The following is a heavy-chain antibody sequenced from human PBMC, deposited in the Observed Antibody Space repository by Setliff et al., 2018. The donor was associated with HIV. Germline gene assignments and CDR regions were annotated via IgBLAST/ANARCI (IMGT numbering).Heavy chain of an antibody. V-gene: IGHV3-48*04. Sequence: GSLRLSCAPSGFRFASHSMNWVRQAPGKGLEWVSYISSSSTTTYYADSVEGRFTVSRDNAKSSLYLQMNSLRVDDTATYYCVREGGVRGVIFYLDVWGKGTAVTVSS. CDR2: ISSSSTTT. CDR1: GFRFASHS. D-gene: IGHD3-10*01. J-gene: IGHJ6*03. CDR3: VREGGVRGVIFYLDV.